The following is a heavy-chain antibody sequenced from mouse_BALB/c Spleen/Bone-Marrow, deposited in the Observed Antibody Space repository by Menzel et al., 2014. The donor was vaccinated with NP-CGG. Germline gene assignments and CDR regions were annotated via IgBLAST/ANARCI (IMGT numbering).Heavy chain of an antibody. CDR3: ARKDYGYNYVMDY. CDR1: GYTFTEYT. V-gene: IGHV1-18*01. D-gene: IGHD1-2*01. Sequence: EVKLMESGPELVKPGASVKISCKPSGYTFTEYTMHWVKQSHGKSLEWIGGINPNNGGTIYNQKFKGKATLTVDKSSSTAYMELRSLTSEDSAVYYCARKDYGYNYVMDYWGQGTSVTVSS. CDR2: INPNNGGT. J-gene: IGHJ4*01.